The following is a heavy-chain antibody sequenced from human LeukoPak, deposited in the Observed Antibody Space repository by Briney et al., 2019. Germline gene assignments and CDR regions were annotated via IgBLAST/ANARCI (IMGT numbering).Heavy chain of an antibody. CDR3: SFFGNKTEYDILTGYWPGFFDH. CDR1: GGSISNYY. V-gene: IGHV4-59*01. D-gene: IGHD3-9*01. CDR2: IYYSGST. J-gene: IGHJ4*02. Sequence: SETLSLTCSVSGGSISNYYWSWIRQPPGKRLEWIGYIYYSGSTDYNPSLESRLTISLATSKNHCSLKLSSVTAADTAVYYFSFFGNKTEYDILTGYWPGFFDHWGQGTLVTVSS.